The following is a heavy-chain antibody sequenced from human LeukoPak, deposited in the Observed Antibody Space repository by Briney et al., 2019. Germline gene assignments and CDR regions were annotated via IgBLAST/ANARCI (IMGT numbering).Heavy chain of an antibody. CDR1: DGSISSRSNY. J-gene: IGHJ4*02. Sequence: SETLSLTCTVSDGSISSRSNYWGWTRQPPGKGLEWIGSIFYGGRTYYNPSLKSRVTISVDTSNNQFSLNLNSVTAADTAVYYCAKYMVATMFDYWGQGTLVTVSS. V-gene: IGHV4-39*01. D-gene: IGHD5-12*01. CDR3: AKYMVATMFDY. CDR2: IFYGGRT.